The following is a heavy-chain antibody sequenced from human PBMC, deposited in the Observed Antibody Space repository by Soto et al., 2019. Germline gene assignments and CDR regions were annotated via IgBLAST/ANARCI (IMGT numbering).Heavy chain of an antibody. CDR2: IIPIFGTA. V-gene: IGHV1-69*06. CDR1: GGTFSSYA. D-gene: IGHD3-3*01. J-gene: IGHJ4*02. CDR3: ARDRVSGYYFDY. Sequence: ASVKVSCKASGGTFSSYAISWVRQAPGQGLEWMGGIIPIFGTANYAQKFQGRVTITADKSTSTAYMELSSLRSEDTAVYYCARDRVSGYYFDYWGQGTLVTVSS.